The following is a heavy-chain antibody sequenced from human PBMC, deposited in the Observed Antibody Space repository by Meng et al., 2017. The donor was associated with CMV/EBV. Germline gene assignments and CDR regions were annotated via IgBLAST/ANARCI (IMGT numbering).Heavy chain of an antibody. Sequence: ASVKVSCKASGYTFTGYYMHWVRQAPGQGLEWMGWINPNSGGTNYAQKFQGRVTMTRDTSISTAYIELSRLRSDDTAVYYCARSLNLVEKKSGIRDGMDVWGQGTTVTVSS. CDR1: GYTFTGYY. J-gene: IGHJ6*02. D-gene: IGHD2-15*01. V-gene: IGHV1-2*02. CDR3: ARSLNLVEKKSGIRDGMDV. CDR2: INPNSGGT.